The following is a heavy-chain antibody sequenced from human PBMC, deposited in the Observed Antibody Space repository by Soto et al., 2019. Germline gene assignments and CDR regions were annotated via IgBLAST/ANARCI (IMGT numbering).Heavy chain of an antibody. D-gene: IGHD2-2*01. Sequence: QVQLVQSGAEVKKPGASVKVSCKASGYTFTSYDINWVRQATGQGLEWMGWMNPNSGNTGYAQKFQGRVTMTRNTSISTAYMELSSLRSEDTAVYYCAGGGGDIVLVPAVLNWFDPWGQGTLVSVSS. CDR1: GYTFTSYD. CDR2: MNPNSGNT. J-gene: IGHJ5*02. V-gene: IGHV1-8*01. CDR3: AGGGGDIVLVPAVLNWFDP.